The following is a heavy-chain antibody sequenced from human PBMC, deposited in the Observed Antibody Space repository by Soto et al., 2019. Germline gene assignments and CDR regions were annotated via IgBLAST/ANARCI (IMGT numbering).Heavy chain of an antibody. D-gene: IGHD3-10*01. J-gene: IGHJ4*02. CDR2: IFYTGTT. V-gene: IGHV4-61*03. Sequence: ASETLSLTCSVSGDSVSSAGHYWSWIRQPPGKGLEWLGYIFYTGTTNYNPSLKSRVTISLNTSKNHVFLKLSSVTAADTAVYYCARDRGDGYPFWFDYWGQGSLVTVSS. CDR1: GDSVSSAGHY. CDR3: ARDRGDGYPFWFDY.